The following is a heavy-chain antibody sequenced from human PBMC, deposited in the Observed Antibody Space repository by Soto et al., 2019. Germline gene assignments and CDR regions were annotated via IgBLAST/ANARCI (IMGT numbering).Heavy chain of an antibody. Sequence: LSLSCAASGFIFSQNSMNWVRQAPGKGLEWVSSMSSTGALMYYADSVKGRFTISRDDADNSLYLQMNSLRVEDTAVYYCARDRLARGIPVAGRIDYWGQGALVTVSS. J-gene: IGHJ4*02. CDR2: MSSTGALM. CDR1: GFIFSQNS. CDR3: ARDRLARGIPVAGRIDY. D-gene: IGHD6-19*01. V-gene: IGHV3-21*01.